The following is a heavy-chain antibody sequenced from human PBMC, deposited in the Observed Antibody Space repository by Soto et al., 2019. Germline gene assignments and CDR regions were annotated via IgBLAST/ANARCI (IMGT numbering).Heavy chain of an antibody. Sequence: EVQLVESGGGLVQPGGSLRLSCAASGFTFSTYSMNWVRQAPGKGLEWLSYISNSSSSIYYADSVKDRFTISRDNAKNSLYLQMNSLRDEDTAVYYCARDEYCISTSCYGSFDYWGQGTLVTVSS. CDR3: ARDEYCISTSCYGSFDY. D-gene: IGHD2-2*01. V-gene: IGHV3-48*02. CDR2: ISNSSSSI. J-gene: IGHJ4*02. CDR1: GFTFSTYS.